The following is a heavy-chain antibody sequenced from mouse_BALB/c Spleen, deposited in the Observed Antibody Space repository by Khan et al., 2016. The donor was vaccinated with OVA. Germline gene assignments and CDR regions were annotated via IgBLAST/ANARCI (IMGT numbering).Heavy chain of an antibody. CDR3: TRHRGYYGSSPYFDY. J-gene: IGHJ2*01. CDR1: GFTFSSYS. D-gene: IGHD1-1*01. CDR2: ISRGGSYT. Sequence: EVQLQESGGGLVRPGGSLKLSCAASGFTFSSYSMSWIRQTPEKRLEWVATISRGGSYTYYPHSVKGRFTISRDNAKNTLYLQMSSLKSEDTAMYYSTRHRGYYGSSPYFDYWGQGTTLTVSS. V-gene: IGHV5-6-4*01.